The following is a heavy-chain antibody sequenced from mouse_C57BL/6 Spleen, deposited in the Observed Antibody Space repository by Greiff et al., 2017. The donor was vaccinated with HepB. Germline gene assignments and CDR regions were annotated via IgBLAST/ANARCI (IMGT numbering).Heavy chain of an antibody. D-gene: IGHD2-4*01. CDR3: ARDWGLRRGYYAMDY. Sequence: EVQRVESEGGLVQPGSSMKLSCTASGFTFSDYYMAWVRQVPEKGLEWVANINYDGSSTYYLDSLKSRFIISRDNAKNILYLQMSSLKSEDTATYYCARDWGLRRGYYAMDYWGQGTSVTVSS. V-gene: IGHV5-16*01. CDR1: GFTFSDYY. CDR2: INYDGSST. J-gene: IGHJ4*01.